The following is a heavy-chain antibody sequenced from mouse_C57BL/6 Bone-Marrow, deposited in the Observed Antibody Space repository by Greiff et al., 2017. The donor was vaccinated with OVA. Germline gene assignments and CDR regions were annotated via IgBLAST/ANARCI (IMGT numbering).Heavy chain of an antibody. D-gene: IGHD2-3*01. CDR1: DSEVFPIAY. V-gene: IGHV15-2*01. J-gene: IGHJ1*03. CDR3: ARYRGYYDWYFDV. CDR2: ILPSIGRT. Sequence: QVQLKESGSELRSPGSSVKLSCKDFDSEVFPIAYMSWVRQKPGHGFEWIGGILPSIGRTIYGEKFEDKATVDADTLSNTAYLELNSLTSEDSAIYDCARYRGYYDWYFDVWGTGTTVTVSS.